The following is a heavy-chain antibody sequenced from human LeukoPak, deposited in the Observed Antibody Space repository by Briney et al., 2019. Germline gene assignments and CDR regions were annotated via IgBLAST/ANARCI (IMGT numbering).Heavy chain of an antibody. V-gene: IGHV4-59*01. CDR2: IYYSGST. Sequence: SETLSLTCTVSGGSISSYYWSWIRQPPGKGLEGIGYIYYSGSTNYNPPLKSRVTISVDTSKNQFSLKLSSVTAADTAVYYCARVGRGAGRYGNYYYHHRDVWGKGTTVTISS. J-gene: IGHJ6*03. CDR3: ARVGRGAGRYGNYYYHHRDV. CDR1: GGSISSYY. D-gene: IGHD1-26*01.